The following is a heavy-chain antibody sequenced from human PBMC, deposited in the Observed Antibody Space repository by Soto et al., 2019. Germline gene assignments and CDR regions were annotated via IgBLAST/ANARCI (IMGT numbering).Heavy chain of an antibody. Sequence: MSLTCTVSGGSVGSGRFYWSWIRQPPGKGLEWIGYMYYSGSTKYNPTLRSRVTISVDTSKNQFSLKLTSVTAADTAVYYCARAGSGSGWLGGQG. CDR2: MYYSGST. D-gene: IGHD6-19*01. CDR3: ARAGSGSGWL. J-gene: IGHJ1*01. V-gene: IGHV4-61*01. CDR1: GGSVGSGRFY.